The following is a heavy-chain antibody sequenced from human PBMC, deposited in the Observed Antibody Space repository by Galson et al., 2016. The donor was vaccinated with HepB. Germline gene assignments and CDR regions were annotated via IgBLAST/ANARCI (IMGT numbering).Heavy chain of an antibody. J-gene: IGHJ2*01. Sequence: SVKVSCKASGYTFTSYGISWVRQAPGQGLKWMGWISAYDGDTNYAQNLQGRVTMTTDTSTSTAYMELRSLRSDDTAVYYCARELSGDYSSGEIDNWGRGTLVTVSS. CDR3: ARELSGDYSSGEIDN. D-gene: IGHD3-22*01. CDR1: GYTFTSYG. V-gene: IGHV1-18*01. CDR2: ISAYDGDT.